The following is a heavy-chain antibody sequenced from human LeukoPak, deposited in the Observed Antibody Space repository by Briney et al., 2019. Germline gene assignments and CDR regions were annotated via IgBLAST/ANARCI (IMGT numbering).Heavy chain of an antibody. Sequence: SGGSLRLSCAASGFTFSTYWMHWVRQAPGKGLEWVSGINSDGSGTYSADSVKGRFTISRDNAKNTLYLQMNSLRPGHTAVYYCARDSANYYNSSDYYNAFDVWGQGTMVTVSS. D-gene: IGHD3-22*01. CDR3: ARDSANYYNSSDYYNAFDV. CDR2: INSDGSGT. CDR1: GFTFSTYW. V-gene: IGHV3-74*01. J-gene: IGHJ3*01.